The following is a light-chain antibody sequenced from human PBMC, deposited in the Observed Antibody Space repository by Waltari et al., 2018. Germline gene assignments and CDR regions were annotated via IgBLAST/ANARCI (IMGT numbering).Light chain of an antibody. V-gene: IGLV8-61*01. Sequence: QAVVTQEPSFSVSPGGTVTLTCGLSSGSVSTRHYPSWYQQIPGQAPRALIYTPNTRSSGVPGRFSCSILGNRAALTITGAQADDESNYYCVLYMGNGISIFGGGTKLTVL. CDR1: SGSVSTRHY. CDR3: VLYMGNGISI. J-gene: IGLJ2*01. CDR2: TPN.